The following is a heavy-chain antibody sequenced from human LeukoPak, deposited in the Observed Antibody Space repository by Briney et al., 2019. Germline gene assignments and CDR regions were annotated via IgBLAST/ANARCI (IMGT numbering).Heavy chain of an antibody. J-gene: IGHJ4*02. V-gene: IGHV3-7*01. Sequence: GGSLRLSCVVSGFTLSSDWMSWVRQAPGKGLEWVANIKKDGIEKYYVESVKGRFTISRDNAKNSLSLQMNSLRAEDTAVYYCARGRYSNRSGGYYFGIWGQGTLVTVSS. D-gene: IGHD2/OR15-2a*01. CDR2: IKKDGIEK. CDR3: ARGRYSNRSGGYYFGI. CDR1: GFTLSSDW.